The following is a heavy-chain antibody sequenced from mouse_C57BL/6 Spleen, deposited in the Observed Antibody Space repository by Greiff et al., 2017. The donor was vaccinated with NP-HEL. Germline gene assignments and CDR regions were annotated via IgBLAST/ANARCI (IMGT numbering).Heavy chain of an antibody. CDR1: GYTFTSYW. V-gene: IGHV1-69*01. J-gene: IGHJ2*01. CDR3: ARVGIGLRLDY. Sequence: QVQLQQPGAELVMPGASVKLSCKASGYTFTSYWMHWVKQRPGQGLEWIGEIDPSDSYTNYNQKFKGKSTLTVDKSSSTAYMQLSSLTSEDSAVYYCARVGIGLRLDYWGQGTTLTVSS. CDR2: IDPSDSYT. D-gene: IGHD2-4*01.